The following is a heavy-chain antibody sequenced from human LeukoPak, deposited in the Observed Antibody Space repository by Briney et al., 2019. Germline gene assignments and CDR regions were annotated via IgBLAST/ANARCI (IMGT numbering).Heavy chain of an antibody. CDR1: GFTVSSYG. CDR2: FSATDGST. V-gene: IGHV3-23*01. CDR3: AKARIAAAGTGAFDV. Sequence: GGSLRLSCAASGFTVSSYGMTWVRQTPGKGLEWVSAFSATDGSTQYAESVKGRFTISRDNSKNSLYLQMNSLRDEDTAVYYCAKARIAAAGTGAFDVWGQGTMVTVSS. D-gene: IGHD6-13*01. J-gene: IGHJ3*01.